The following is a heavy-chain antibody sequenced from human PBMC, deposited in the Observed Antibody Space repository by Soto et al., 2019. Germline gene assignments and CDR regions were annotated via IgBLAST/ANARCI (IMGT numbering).Heavy chain of an antibody. CDR3: ARDLVGATTGYYYYGMDV. J-gene: IGHJ6*02. V-gene: IGHV3-11*01. CDR1: GFTFSDYY. D-gene: IGHD1-26*01. Sequence: GGSLRLSCAASGFTFSDYYMSWIRQAPGKGLEWVSYISSSGSTIYYADSVKGRFTISRDNAKNSLYLQMNSLRAEDPAVYYCARDLVGATTGYYYYGMDVWGQGTTVTVSS. CDR2: ISSSGSTI.